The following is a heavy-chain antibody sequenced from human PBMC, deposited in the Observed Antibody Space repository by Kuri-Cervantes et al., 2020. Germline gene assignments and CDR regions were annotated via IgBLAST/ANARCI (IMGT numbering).Heavy chain of an antibody. CDR2: INSDGSST. V-gene: IGHV3-74*01. Sequence: GESLKISCAASGFTVSSNYMSWVRQAPGKGLVWVSRINSDGSSTSYADSVKGRFTISRDNAKNTLYLQMNSLRAEDTAVYYCARDVADRSWYLGYYYCGMDVWGQGTTVTVSS. J-gene: IGHJ6*02. CDR1: GFTVSSNY. CDR3: ARDVADRSWYLGYYYCGMDV. D-gene: IGHD6-13*01.